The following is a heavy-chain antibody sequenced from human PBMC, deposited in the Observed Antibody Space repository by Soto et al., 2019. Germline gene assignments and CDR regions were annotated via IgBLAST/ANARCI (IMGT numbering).Heavy chain of an antibody. CDR2: IYYSGST. V-gene: IGHV4-39*01. D-gene: IGHD6-19*01. CDR3: ARRTVNIRTFYSGLKTHCFDY. Sequence: SETLSLTCAVSGDSMRSTHYYWGRIRQPPGKGLERIGSIYYSGSTYYNPSLQSRVAISVDTSKNQFSLKLKSVTAADTAIYYCARRTVNIRTFYSGLKTHCFDYWGQGAPVTVSS. CDR1: GDSMRSTHYY. J-gene: IGHJ4*02.